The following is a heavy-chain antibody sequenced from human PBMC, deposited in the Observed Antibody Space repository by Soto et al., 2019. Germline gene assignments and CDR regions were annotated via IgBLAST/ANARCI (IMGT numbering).Heavy chain of an antibody. V-gene: IGHV3-66*01. Sequence: AGGSLRLSCAASGVTVSSNYMSWVRQAPGKGLEWVSVIYSGGSTYYADSVKGRFTISRDNSKNTLYLQMNSLRAEDTAVYYCARGGIAARPLDYWGQGTLVTVSS. CDR1: GVTVSSNY. CDR2: IYSGGST. D-gene: IGHD6-6*01. J-gene: IGHJ4*02. CDR3: ARGGIAARPLDY.